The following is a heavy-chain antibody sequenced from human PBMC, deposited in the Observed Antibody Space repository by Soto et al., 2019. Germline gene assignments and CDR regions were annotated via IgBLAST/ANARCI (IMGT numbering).Heavy chain of an antibody. J-gene: IGHJ5*02. D-gene: IGHD3-16*01. CDR3: SRLWSHYDSAGLISYLDP. CDR2: IRHDGSEV. V-gene: IGHV3-7*01. Sequence: EVQLVEFGGGLVQPGGSLRLSCEASGFTFRSYWMTWVRQAPGKGLEWVANIRHDGSEVYYVDSVTGRFTISRDNTKISLCLQMMGLRAEDTAVYYCSRLWSHYDSAGLISYLDPWGQGTLVTVSS. CDR1: GFTFRSYW.